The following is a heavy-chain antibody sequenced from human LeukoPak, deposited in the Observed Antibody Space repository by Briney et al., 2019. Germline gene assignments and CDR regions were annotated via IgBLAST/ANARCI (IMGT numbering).Heavy chain of an antibody. CDR3: AKEVAGP. V-gene: IGHV4-39*07. Sequence: PETLSLTCSVSGGSIRSNLYYWAWIRQSPGKGLEWIGSIFYSGNTYYNSSLKSRVTISVDTSKNQFSLNLTSVTAADTAVYYCAKEVAGPWGQGTRVTVSS. J-gene: IGHJ5*02. CDR2: IFYSGNT. CDR1: GGSIRSNLYY.